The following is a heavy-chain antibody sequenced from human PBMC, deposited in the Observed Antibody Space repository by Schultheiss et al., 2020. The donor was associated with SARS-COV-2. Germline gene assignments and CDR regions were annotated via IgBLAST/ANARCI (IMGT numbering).Heavy chain of an antibody. Sequence: SETLSLTCTVSGGSISSGGYYWSWIRQHPGKGLEWIGYIYYSGSTNYNPSLKSRVTISVDTSKNQFSLKLSSVTAADTAVYYCASKRNSKPIEGWGQGTLVTVSS. CDR3: ASKRNSKPIEG. J-gene: IGHJ4*02. V-gene: IGHV4-61*08. D-gene: IGHD6-13*01. CDR1: GGSISSGGYY. CDR2: IYYSGST.